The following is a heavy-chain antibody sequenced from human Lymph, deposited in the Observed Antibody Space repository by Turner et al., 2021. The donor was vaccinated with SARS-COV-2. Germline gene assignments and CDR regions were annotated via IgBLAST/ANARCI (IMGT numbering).Heavy chain of an antibody. CDR2: INHSGST. CDR3: ARVWVRWWYFDL. V-gene: IGHV4-34*01. J-gene: IGHJ2*01. D-gene: IGHD7-27*01. Sequence: QAQLQQSGAGLLKPSETLSLTCAVYGGSFSGYYWSWIHQPPGKGLEWIGEINHSGSTNYHPSLKSRVTISVDTSKKQFSLKLSSVTAADTAVYYCARVWVRWWYFDLWGRGTLVTVSS. CDR1: GGSFSGYY.